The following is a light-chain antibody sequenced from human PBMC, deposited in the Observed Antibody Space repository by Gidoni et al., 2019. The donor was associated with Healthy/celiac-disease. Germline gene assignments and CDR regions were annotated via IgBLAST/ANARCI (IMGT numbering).Light chain of an antibody. V-gene: IGLV3-21*04. J-gene: IGLJ2*01. CDR3: QVWDSSSDHVV. CDR1: NSGSKS. CDR2: YDS. Sequence: SYVLTQPPSVSVAPGKTARITCGGNNSGSKSVHWYKQKPGQAPVLVIYYDSDRPSGIPERFSGSNSGNTATLTISRVEAGDEADYYCQVWDSSSDHVVFGGGTKLTVL.